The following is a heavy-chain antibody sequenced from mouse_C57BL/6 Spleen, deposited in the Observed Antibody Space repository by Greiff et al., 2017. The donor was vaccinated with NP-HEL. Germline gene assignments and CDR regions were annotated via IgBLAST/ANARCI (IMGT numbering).Heavy chain of an antibody. D-gene: IGHD2-3*01. CDR2: ISSGSSTI. Sequence: EVKVIESGGGLVKPGGSLKLSCAASGFTFSDYGMHWVRQAPEKGLEWVAYISSGSSTIYYADTVKGRFTISRDNAKNTLFLQMTSLRSEDTAMYYCARSYDGLFAYWGQGTLVTVSA. J-gene: IGHJ3*01. CDR1: GFTFSDYG. V-gene: IGHV5-17*01. CDR3: ARSYDGLFAY.